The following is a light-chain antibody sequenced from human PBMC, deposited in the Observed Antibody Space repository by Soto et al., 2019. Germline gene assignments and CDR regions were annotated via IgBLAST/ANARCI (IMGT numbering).Light chain of an antibody. J-gene: IGKJ1*01. CDR3: QQYNNLWT. CDR2: GAS. V-gene: IGKV3-15*01. CDR1: QSVSSN. Sequence: EIVMTQSPATLSVSPGERATLSCRASQSVSSNLAWYQQKPGQAPRLLIYGASTRATGIPARFSGSGSGTEFTLTISSLQSEDSAVYYCQQYNNLWTFGQGTKVE.